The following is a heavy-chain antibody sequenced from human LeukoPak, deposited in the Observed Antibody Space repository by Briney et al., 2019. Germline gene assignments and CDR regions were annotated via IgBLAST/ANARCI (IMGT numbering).Heavy chain of an antibody. V-gene: IGHV3-23*01. CDR3: AKLRGYGSGSYDY. J-gene: IGHJ4*02. CDR1: GFTFRSYA. D-gene: IGHD3-10*01. Sequence: GGSLRLSCAASGFTFRSYAMSWVRQAPGKGLEWVSAISGSGGSTYYADSVKGRFTISRDNSKNTLYLQMNSLRAEDTAVYYCAKLRGYGSGSYDYWGQGTLVTVSS. CDR2: ISGSGGST.